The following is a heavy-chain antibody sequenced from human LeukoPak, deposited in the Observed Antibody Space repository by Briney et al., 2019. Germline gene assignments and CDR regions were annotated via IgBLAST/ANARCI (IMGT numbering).Heavy chain of an antibody. CDR1: GFTFDDYA. Sequence: PGGSLRLSCAPSGFTFDDYAMHWVRQAPGKGLEWVSLISGDGGSTYYADSVKGRFTISRDNSKNSLYLQMNSLRTEDTALYYCAKDNAEQWLVRSYYYYYMDVWGKGTTVTVSS. D-gene: IGHD6-19*01. CDR2: ISGDGGST. CDR3: AKDNAEQWLVRSYYYYYMDV. V-gene: IGHV3-43*02. J-gene: IGHJ6*03.